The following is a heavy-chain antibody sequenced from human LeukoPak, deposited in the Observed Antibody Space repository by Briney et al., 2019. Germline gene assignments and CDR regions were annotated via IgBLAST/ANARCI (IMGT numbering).Heavy chain of an antibody. D-gene: IGHD4-11*01. CDR2: ISYDGSNK. J-gene: IGHJ4*02. V-gene: IGHV3-30*01. CDR3: ARGRVAYYSNYLGY. Sequence: GRSLRPSCAASGFTFSSYAMHWVRQAPGKGLEWVAVISYDGSNKYYADSVKGRFTISRDNSKNTLYLQMNSLRAEDTAVYYCARGRVAYYSNYLGYWGQGTLVTVSS. CDR1: GFTFSSYA.